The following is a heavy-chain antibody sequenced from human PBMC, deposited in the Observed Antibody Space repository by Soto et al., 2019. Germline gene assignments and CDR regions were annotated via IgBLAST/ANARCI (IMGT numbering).Heavy chain of an antibody. CDR2: INHSGST. Sequence: SETLSLTCAVYGGSFSGYYWSWIRQPPGKGLEWIGEINHSGSTNYNPSLKSRVTISVDTSKNQFSLKLSSVTAADTAVYYCARGMDFDYWGQGTLVTVSS. CDR3: ARGMDFDY. CDR1: GGSFSGYY. V-gene: IGHV4-34*01. J-gene: IGHJ4*02.